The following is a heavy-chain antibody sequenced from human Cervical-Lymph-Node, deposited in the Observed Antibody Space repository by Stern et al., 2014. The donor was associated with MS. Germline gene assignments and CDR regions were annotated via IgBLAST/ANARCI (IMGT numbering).Heavy chain of an antibody. J-gene: IGHJ4*02. CDR3: ARPLGSGWTAGWYY. D-gene: IGHD6-19*01. V-gene: IGHV5-51*03. CDR1: GYSFTTFW. Sequence: VQLVQSGAEVKKLGESLKISCKGSGYSFTTFWIGWVRQMPGKGLDWMGIIFPDDSDTRYSPSFQGQVNLSADKSTDTAYLQWSSLKASDTATYYCARPLGSGWTAGWYYWGQGTRVTVSS. CDR2: IFPDDSDT.